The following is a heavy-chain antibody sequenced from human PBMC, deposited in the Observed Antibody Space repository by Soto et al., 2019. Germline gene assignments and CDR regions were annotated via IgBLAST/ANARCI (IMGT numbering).Heavy chain of an antibody. J-gene: IGHJ6*02. CDR1: GGSISSYY. CDR3: ARVRPYYDSSGYYYPYYYGMDV. CDR2: IYYSGST. Sequence: QVQLQESGPGLVKPSETLSLTCTVSGGSISSYYWSWIRQPPGKGLEWIGYIYYSGSTNYNPSLKSRVTISVDTSKNQFSLKLSSVTAADTAVYYCARVRPYYDSSGYYYPYYYGMDVWGQGTTVTVSS. V-gene: IGHV4-59*01. D-gene: IGHD3-22*01.